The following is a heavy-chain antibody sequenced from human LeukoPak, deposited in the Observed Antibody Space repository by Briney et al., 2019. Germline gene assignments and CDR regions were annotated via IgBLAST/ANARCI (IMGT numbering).Heavy chain of an antibody. CDR3: GSTNYNPSLKSRVTISVDTSKNQFSLKLSSVTAADTAVYYCARHGIAAVGGDWFDP. Sequence: ASVKVSCKASGYTLTVYYMHCVRQAPGQGLGWVGWINPTSGGTNYAQKFQGRVTMNRDTSISTAYLELSRLRPDDTAVYYSGSTNYNPSLKSRVTISVDTSKNQFSLKLSSVTAADTAVYYCARHGIAAVGGDWFDPWGQGTLVTVSS. V-gene: IGHV1-2*02. J-gene: IGHJ5*02. D-gene: IGHD3-10*01. CDR1: GYTLTVYY. CDR2: INPTSGGT.